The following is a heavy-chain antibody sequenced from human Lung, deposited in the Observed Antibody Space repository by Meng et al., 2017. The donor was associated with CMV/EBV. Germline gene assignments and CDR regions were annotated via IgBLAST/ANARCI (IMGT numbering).Heavy chain of an antibody. CDR1: GFTFTDAW. CDR3: TSGSPTSTTVKGVPPVFSSERTRGFDI. Sequence: SXAASGFTFTDAWMSWVRQAPGKGLEWVGRIKSKSDGGTTDYAAPLKGRFTISRYDSKNRLYLQVNSLKTEDTAVYYCTSGSPTSTTVKGVPPVFSSERTRGFDIWXQGTXVTVSS. J-gene: IGHJ3*02. V-gene: IGHV3-15*01. D-gene: IGHD2/OR15-2a*01. CDR2: IKSKSDGGTT.